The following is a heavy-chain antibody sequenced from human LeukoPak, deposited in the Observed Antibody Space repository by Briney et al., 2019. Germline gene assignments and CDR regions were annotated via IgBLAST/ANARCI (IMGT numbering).Heavy chain of an antibody. CDR1: GYSFTNYW. J-gene: IGHJ4*02. D-gene: IGHD1-26*01. Sequence: GESVKISCKWSGYSFTNYWIGWVRQMPGKGLEWMGIIYPGDSDTRYIPSFQGQVTISADKSITTAYLQWSSLKASDTAMYYCARRVDSYWFFDYWGQGTLVTVSS. CDR3: ARRVDSYWFFDY. V-gene: IGHV5-51*01. CDR2: IYPGDSDT.